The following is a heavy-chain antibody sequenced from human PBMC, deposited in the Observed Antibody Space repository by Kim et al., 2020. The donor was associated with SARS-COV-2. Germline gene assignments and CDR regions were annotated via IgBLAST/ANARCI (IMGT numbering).Heavy chain of an antibody. CDR3: ARAQGWLQLLHFDY. Sequence: GGSLRLSCAASGFTFSSYAMSWVRQAPGKGLEWVSVIYSGDSSTYYADSVKGRFTISRDNSKNTLYLQMNSLRAEDTAVYYCARAQGWLQLLHFDYWGQGTLVTVSS. V-gene: IGHV3-23*03. J-gene: IGHJ4*02. D-gene: IGHD5-12*01. CDR1: GFTFSSYA. CDR2: IYSGDSST.